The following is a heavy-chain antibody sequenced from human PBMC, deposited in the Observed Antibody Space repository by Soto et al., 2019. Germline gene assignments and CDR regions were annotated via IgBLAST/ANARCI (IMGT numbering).Heavy chain of an antibody. V-gene: IGHV3-64*01. CDR3: ASGYCSSTSCYGRGSLGVRGMDV. Sequence: EVQLVESGGGLVQPGGSLRLSCAASGFTFSSYAMHWVRQAPGKGLEYVSAISSNGGSTYYANSVKGRFTISRDNSKNTLYLQMGSLRAEDMAVYYCASGYCSSTSCYGRGSLGVRGMDVWGQGTTVTVSS. CDR1: GFTFSSYA. J-gene: IGHJ6*02. D-gene: IGHD2-2*03. CDR2: ISSNGGST.